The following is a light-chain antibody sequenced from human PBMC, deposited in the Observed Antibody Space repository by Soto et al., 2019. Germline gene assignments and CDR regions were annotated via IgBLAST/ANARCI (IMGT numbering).Light chain of an antibody. J-gene: IGKJ4*01. CDR3: QQYKSYSLT. Sequence: DIQMTQPPSTLSAYVGDRVTITCRASQSISSWLAWYQQKSGKAPKLLIQKASSLESGVPSRFSGSGSGTEFTLTISSLQPDDFATYYCQQYKSYSLTFGGGTKV. CDR1: QSISSW. CDR2: KAS. V-gene: IGKV1-5*03.